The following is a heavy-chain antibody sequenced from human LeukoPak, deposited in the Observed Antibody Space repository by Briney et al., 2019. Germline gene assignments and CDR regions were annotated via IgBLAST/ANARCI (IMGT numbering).Heavy chain of an antibody. CDR1: GLSFSSSG. D-gene: IGHD2-2*01. V-gene: IGHV3-30*18. CDR2: ITYDGDNQ. Sequence: GGSLRLSCAASGLSFSSSGMHWGRQAPGKGLEWVTFITYDGDNQYYAASVKGRFTVSRSNPKNTLFLELTSLRPEDTAVYYCTKEGLLQHCSNTTCYVDHWGQGTLVTVSS. CDR3: TKEGLLQHCSNTTCYVDH. J-gene: IGHJ4*02.